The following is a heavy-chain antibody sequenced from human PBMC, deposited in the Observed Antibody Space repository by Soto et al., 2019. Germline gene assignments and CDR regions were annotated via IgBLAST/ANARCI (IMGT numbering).Heavy chain of an antibody. V-gene: IGHV4-39*01. CDR3: SRRSHCSGGSCYPGGRYYYMDV. D-gene: IGHD2-15*01. J-gene: IGHJ6*03. CDR1: GGSISSSSYY. Sequence: SETLSLTCTVSGGSISSSSYYWGWIRQPPGKGLEWIGSIYYSGSTYYNPSLKSRVTISVDTSKNQFSLKLSSVTAADTAVYYCSRRSHCSGGSCYPGGRYYYMDVWGKGTTVTVSS. CDR2: IYYSGST.